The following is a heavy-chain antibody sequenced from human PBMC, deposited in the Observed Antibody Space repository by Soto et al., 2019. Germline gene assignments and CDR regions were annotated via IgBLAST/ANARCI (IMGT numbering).Heavy chain of an antibody. CDR3: ATLNSFGADY. CDR1: GFTFSDDW. D-gene: IGHD3-3*01. Sequence: PGGSLRLSFAGSGFTFSDDWMHLVRQAPGKGLVWVSRIDNDGSITNYADSVKGRFTISRDNAKNTVSLQMSSLRAEDTAVYYCATLNSFGADYWGQGTPVTVSS. V-gene: IGHV3-74*01. J-gene: IGHJ4*02. CDR2: IDNDGSIT.